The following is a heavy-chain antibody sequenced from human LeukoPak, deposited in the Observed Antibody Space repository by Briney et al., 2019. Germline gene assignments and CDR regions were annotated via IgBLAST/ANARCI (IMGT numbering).Heavy chain of an antibody. D-gene: IGHD2-21*02. CDR2: IYYSGST. V-gene: IGHV4-30-4*01. J-gene: IGHJ3*02. CDR1: GGSISSGDYY. CDR3: ARDLRVVTGRAFDI. Sequence: PSQTLSLTCTVSGGSISSGDYYWSWIRQPPGKGLEWIGYIYYSGSTYYNPSLKSRVTISVDTSKSQFSLKLSSVTAADTAVYYCARDLRVVTGRAFDIWGQGTVVTVSS.